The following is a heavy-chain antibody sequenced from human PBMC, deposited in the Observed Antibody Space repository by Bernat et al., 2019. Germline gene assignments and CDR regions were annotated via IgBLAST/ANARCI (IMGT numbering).Heavy chain of an antibody. D-gene: IGHD3-10*01. CDR1: GFSLSTSGMC. CDR2: IDWDDDK. J-gene: IGHJ6*02. V-gene: IGHV2-70*01. CDR3: ARITMVRGDFYGMDV. Sequence: QVTLRESGPALVKPTQTLTLTCTFSGFSLSTSGMCVSWIRQPPGKALEWLALIDWDDDKYYSTSLKTRLTISKDTSKNQVLLTMTNMDPVDTATYYCARITMVRGDFYGMDVWGQGTTVTVSS.